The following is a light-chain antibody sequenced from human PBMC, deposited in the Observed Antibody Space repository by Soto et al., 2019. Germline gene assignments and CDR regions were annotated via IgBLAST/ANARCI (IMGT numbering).Light chain of an antibody. CDR2: GTS. CDR1: QSVSSNY. Sequence: EIVVTQSPGTLSLSLGERATLSCRASQSVSSNYVAWYQQKPGQAPRLLIYGTSRRAAGIPDRFSASGSGTDFSLTISRLEPEDFAVYYWQHYGSSPPDTFGQGTKVEIK. CDR3: QHYGSSPPDT. J-gene: IGKJ2*01. V-gene: IGKV3-20*01.